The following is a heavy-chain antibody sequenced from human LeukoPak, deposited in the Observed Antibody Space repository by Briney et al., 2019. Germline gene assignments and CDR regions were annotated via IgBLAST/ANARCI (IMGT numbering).Heavy chain of an antibody. D-gene: IGHD4-23*01. CDR1: GGSISISTSNW. J-gene: IGHJ2*01. CDR2: ISHSGST. Sequence: SEILSLTCAVSGGSISISTSNWWSWVRQPPGKGLEWIGEISHSGSTNYNPSLKSRVTISVDKSKNQFSLKLSSVTAADTAVYYCARDLHGGNSFTSDWYFDLWGRATLVTVSS. CDR3: ARDLHGGNSFTSDWYFDL. V-gene: IGHV4-4*02.